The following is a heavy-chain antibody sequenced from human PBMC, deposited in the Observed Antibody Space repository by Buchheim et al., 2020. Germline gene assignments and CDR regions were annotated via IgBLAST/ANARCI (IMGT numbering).Heavy chain of an antibody. D-gene: IGHD6-13*01. CDR1: GYTFTSYY. V-gene: IGHV1-46*01. J-gene: IGHJ4*02. CDR2: INPSGAGT. Sequence: QVQLVQSGAEVKKPGASVKVSCKASGYTFTSYYVHWVRQAPGQGLEWVGIINPSGAGTSYSQKFQGRVTMTRDTSRSTVYMELSSLRSEDTAVYYCARDRGAAAGTSPGYWGQGTL. CDR3: ARDRGAAAGTSPGY.